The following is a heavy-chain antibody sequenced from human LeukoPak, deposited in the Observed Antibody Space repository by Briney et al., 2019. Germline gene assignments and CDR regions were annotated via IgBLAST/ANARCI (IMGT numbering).Heavy chain of an antibody. J-gene: IGHJ4*02. CDR3: TTIPAGGEWSDY. CDR2: IRSKANSYAT. V-gene: IGHV3-73*01. Sequence: PGGSLRLSCAASGFTFSGSAMHWVRQASGKGLEWVGRIRSKANSYATAYAASVKGRFTISRDDSKNTAYLQMNSLKTEDTAVYYCTTIPAGGEWSDYWGQGTLVTVSS. CDR1: GFTFSGSA. D-gene: IGHD2-8*02.